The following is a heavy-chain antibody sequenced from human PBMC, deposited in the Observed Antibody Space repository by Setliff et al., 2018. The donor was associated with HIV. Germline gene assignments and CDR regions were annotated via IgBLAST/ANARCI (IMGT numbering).Heavy chain of an antibody. V-gene: IGHV3-21*01. D-gene: IGHD6-19*01. CDR1: GFTFSTYS. CDR2: ISGTSSYI. J-gene: IGHJ3*02. Sequence: GGSLRLSCAASGFTFSTYSMNWVRQAPGKGLEWVSSISGTSSYIYYADSVRGRFTISRDNAKNSLYLQVNSLSAEDTAVYYCARGSKSTGWSNDIWGQGTMVTVSS. CDR3: ARGSKSTGWSNDI.